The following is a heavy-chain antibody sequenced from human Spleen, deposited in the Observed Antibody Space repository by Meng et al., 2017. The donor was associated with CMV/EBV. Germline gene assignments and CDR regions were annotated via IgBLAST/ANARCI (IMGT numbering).Heavy chain of an antibody. CDR1: GFSFSYYH. CDR2: ISSGGATI. D-gene: IGHD2-2*01. Sequence: GESLKISCAASGFSFSYYHMNWIRQAPGKGLEYLAYISSGGATIYYADSVRGRFTISRDNAKNSLYLQITNLRAEDTAVYYCARDKTYCSATSCSAADRYYYYHGMDVWGQGTTVTVSS. J-gene: IGHJ6*02. V-gene: IGHV3-11*04. CDR3: ARDKTYCSATSCSAADRYYYYHGMDV.